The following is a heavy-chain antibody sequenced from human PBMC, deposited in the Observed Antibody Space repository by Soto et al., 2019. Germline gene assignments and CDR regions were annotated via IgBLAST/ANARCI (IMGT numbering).Heavy chain of an antibody. V-gene: IGHV3-30*06. CDR1: GFTFSHYP. CDR3: ARLPGPLVSVLYIYPVDARETPSDVDV. Sequence: QVQLVQSGGGVVQPGGSLRLSCAAYGFTFSHYPMHWVRQGPGKGLEWVAVVSFDGSNKYYRDSVKGRFTISKDNVKNTLFLQMNDLRPEDTAVYYCARLPGPLVSVLYIYPVDARETPSDVDVWGQGTSVTVSS. J-gene: IGHJ6*02. D-gene: IGHD2-15*01. CDR2: VSFDGSNK.